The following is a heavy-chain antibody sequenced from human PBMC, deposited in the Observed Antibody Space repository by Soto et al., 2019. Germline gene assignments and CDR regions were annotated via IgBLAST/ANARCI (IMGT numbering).Heavy chain of an antibody. CDR2: ISSGST. Sequence: PSETLSLTCAVYGGSSSGSYWTWIRQSPEKGLEWIGEISSGSTNYNPSLKSRVTISADTSKNQFSLKLTSVTAADTAVYYCARGPYSRGVGATHPSHWGRGTLVTVSS. D-gene: IGHD1-26*01. J-gene: IGHJ4*02. V-gene: IGHV4-34*01. CDR1: GGSSSGSY. CDR3: ARGPYSRGVGATHPSH.